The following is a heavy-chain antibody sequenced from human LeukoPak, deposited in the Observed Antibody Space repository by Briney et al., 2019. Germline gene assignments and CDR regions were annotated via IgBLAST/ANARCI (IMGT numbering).Heavy chain of an antibody. CDR2: ITHSGST. D-gene: IGHD2/OR15-2a*01. J-gene: IGHJ4*02. V-gene: IGHV4-34*01. CDR1: GGSFSAHY. CDR3: ARGRFWAFDY. Sequence: PSETLSLTCGVDGGSFSAHYWNWIRQPPGKGLEWIGEITHSGSTNYNASLKSRITVSVDTSKNQFSLRLNSVTAADTAMYYCARGRFWAFDYWGQGTLVTVSS.